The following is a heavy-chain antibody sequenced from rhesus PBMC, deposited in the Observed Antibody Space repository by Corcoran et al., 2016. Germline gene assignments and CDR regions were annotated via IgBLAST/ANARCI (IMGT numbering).Heavy chain of an antibody. CDR1: GYSISSGYG. Sequence: QVQLQESVPGLVKPSATLSLTCAVSGYSISSGYGWSWICHPPGKGLEWIGYISYSGSSYYTPSFKSRVTISIDTSKNQFSLKLSSVTAADTAVYYCARGYSSGWPYFDYWGQGVLVTVSS. D-gene: IGHD6-31*01. J-gene: IGHJ4*01. V-gene: IGHV4-127*01. CDR2: ISYSGSS. CDR3: ARGYSSGWPYFDY.